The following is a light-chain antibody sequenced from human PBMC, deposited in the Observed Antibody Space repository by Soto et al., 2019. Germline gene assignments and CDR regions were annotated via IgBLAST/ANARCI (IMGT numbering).Light chain of an antibody. CDR1: KLGDKY. CDR2: QDR. J-gene: IGLJ2*01. CDR3: QAWDSSTVV. V-gene: IGLV3-1*01. Sequence: SYELTQPPSVSVSPGQTANITCSGDKLGDKYACWYQQRPGQSPVPAIYQDRKRPAGIPERIAGSNSGNTATLTISGTQAMDEADYYCQAWDSSTVVFGGGTKLTVL.